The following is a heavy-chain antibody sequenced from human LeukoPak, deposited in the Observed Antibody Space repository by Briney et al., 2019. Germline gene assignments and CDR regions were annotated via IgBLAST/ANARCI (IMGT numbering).Heavy chain of an antibody. CDR2: INHSGST. Sequence: SETLSLTCAVYGGSFSGYYWSWIRQPPGKGLEWIGEINHSGSTNYNPSLKSRVTISVDTSKNQFSLKLSSVTAADTAVYYCARGLRRLGYNGFDPWGQGTLVTVSS. CDR3: ARGLRRLGYNGFDP. V-gene: IGHV4-34*01. D-gene: IGHD6-19*01. CDR1: GGSFSGYY. J-gene: IGHJ5*02.